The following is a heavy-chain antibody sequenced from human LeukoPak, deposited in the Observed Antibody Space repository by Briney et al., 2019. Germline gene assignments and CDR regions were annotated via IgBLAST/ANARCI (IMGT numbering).Heavy chain of an antibody. CDR3: ARDFGLTGKVDY. V-gene: IGHV3-64*01. CDR2: ISSNGGST. CDR1: GFTFSRYA. J-gene: IGHJ4*02. D-gene: IGHD1-20*01. Sequence: GGSLRLSCAASGFTFSRYAMHWVRQAPGKGLESVSAISSNGGSTHYANSVKGRFTISRDNSKNTLYLQMGSLRAEDLAVYYCARDFGLTGKVDYWGQGTLVTVSS.